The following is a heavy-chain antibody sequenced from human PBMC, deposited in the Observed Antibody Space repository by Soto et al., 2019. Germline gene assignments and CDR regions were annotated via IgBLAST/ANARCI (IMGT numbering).Heavy chain of an antibody. CDR1: GFTFSSYA. Sequence: EVQLLESGGGLVQPGGSLRLSCAASGFTFSSYAMSWVRQAPGKGLEWVSAISGSGGSTYYADSVKGRFTISSDNSKNTLYLQMNSLRAEDTAVYYCAKGTGYSSSWYYDYWGQGTLVTVSS. D-gene: IGHD6-13*01. V-gene: IGHV3-23*01. CDR3: AKGTGYSSSWYYDY. CDR2: ISGSGGST. J-gene: IGHJ4*02.